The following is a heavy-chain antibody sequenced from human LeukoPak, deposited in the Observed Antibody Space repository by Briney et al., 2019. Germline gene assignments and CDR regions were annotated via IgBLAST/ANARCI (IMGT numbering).Heavy chain of an antibody. CDR3: ARGRGTDFWSGYPFGHYYFDY. Sequence: SATLSLTCAVYGGSFSGYYWSWIRQPPGKGLEWIGEINHSGSTNYNPSLKSRVTISVDTSKNQFSLKLSSVTAADTAVYYCARGRGTDFWSGYPFGHYYFDYWGQGTLVTVSS. D-gene: IGHD3-3*01. J-gene: IGHJ4*02. CDR2: INHSGST. V-gene: IGHV4-34*01. CDR1: GGSFSGYY.